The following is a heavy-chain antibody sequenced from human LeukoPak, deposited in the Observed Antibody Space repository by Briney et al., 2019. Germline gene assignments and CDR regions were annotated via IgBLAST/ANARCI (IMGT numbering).Heavy chain of an antibody. CDR3: ATPYYYDSSGRAEYFQH. CDR2: IIPIFGTA. CDR1: GGTFSSYA. Sequence: SVKVSCKASGGTFSSYAISWVRQAPGQGLEWMGGIIPIFGTANYAQKFQGRVTITADESTSTAYMELSSLRSEDTAVYYCATPYYYDSSGRAEYFQHWGQGTLVTVSS. J-gene: IGHJ1*01. D-gene: IGHD3-22*01. V-gene: IGHV1-69*01.